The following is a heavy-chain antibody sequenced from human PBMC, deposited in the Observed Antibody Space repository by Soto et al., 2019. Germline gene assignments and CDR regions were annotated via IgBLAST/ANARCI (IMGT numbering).Heavy chain of an antibody. CDR2: TYYRSKWYN. Sequence: SQTLSLTCAISGDSVSSNSAAWNWIRQSPSRGLEWLGRTYYRSKWYNDYEVSVKSRITINPDTSKNQFSLQLNSLTPEDTAVYYCSRDLPAGTSYYYYGMDVWGQGTTVTVSS. V-gene: IGHV6-1*01. CDR3: SRDLPAGTSYYYYGMDV. CDR1: GDSVSSNSAA. D-gene: IGHD6-13*01. J-gene: IGHJ6*02.